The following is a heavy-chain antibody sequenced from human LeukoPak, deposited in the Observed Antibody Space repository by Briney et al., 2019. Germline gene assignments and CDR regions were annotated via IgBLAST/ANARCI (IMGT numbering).Heavy chain of an antibody. J-gene: IGHJ3*02. D-gene: IGHD2-15*01. CDR1: GGTFSSYA. CDR2: IIPIFGTA. CDR3: AREILWCSGGSCYWHAFDI. Sequence: ASVKVSCKASGGTFSSYAISWVRQAPGQGLEWMGGIIPIFGTANYAQKFQGRVTITADESTSTAYMELSSLRSEDTAVYYCAREILWCSGGSCYWHAFDIWGQGTMVTVSS. V-gene: IGHV1-69*13.